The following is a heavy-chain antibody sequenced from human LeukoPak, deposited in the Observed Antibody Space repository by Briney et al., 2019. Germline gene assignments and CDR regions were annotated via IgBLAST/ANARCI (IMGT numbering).Heavy chain of an antibody. J-gene: IGHJ4*02. CDR1: VLTVSTYY. D-gene: IGHD2-2*01. Sequence: GGSLRLSCAASVLTVSTYYMTWVRQAPGKGLECVSVIYSGGSTYYADSVKGRFTVSRDNSNNTLYLQMNSLRAEDTAMYYCARGLGYCTSTTCLLPFDYWGQGTLVTVSS. CDR3: ARGLGYCTSTTCLLPFDY. CDR2: IYSGGST. V-gene: IGHV3-53*01.